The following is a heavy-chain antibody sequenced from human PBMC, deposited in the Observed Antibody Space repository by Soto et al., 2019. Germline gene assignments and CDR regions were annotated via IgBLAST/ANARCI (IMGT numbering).Heavy chain of an antibody. D-gene: IGHD6-19*01. J-gene: IGHJ4*02. Sequence: PGGSLRLSCAASGFTFSSYAMHWVRQAPGKGLEWVAVISYDGSNKYYADSVKGRFTISRDNSKNTLYLQMNSLRAEDTAVYYCARDRVRYSSAYYFEYWCQGTLVTVSS. V-gene: IGHV3-30-3*01. CDR2: ISYDGSNK. CDR3: ARDRVRYSSAYYFEY. CDR1: GFTFSSYA.